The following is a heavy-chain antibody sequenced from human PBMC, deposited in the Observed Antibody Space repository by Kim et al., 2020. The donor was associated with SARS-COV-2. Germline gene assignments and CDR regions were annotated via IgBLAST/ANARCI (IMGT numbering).Heavy chain of an antibody. Sequence: SETLSLTCTVSGGSISSGGYYWSWIRQHPGKGLEWIGYIYYSGSTYYNPSLKSRVTISVDTSKNQFSLKLSSVTAADTAVYYCARASMIVVVLDALDIWGQGTMVTVSS. CDR3: ARASMIVVVLDALDI. CDR1: GGSISSGGYY. J-gene: IGHJ3*02. V-gene: IGHV4-31*03. D-gene: IGHD3-22*01. CDR2: IYYSGST.